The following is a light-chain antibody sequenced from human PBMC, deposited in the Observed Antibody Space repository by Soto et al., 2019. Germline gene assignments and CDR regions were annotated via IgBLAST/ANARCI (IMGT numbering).Light chain of an antibody. J-gene: IGKJ1*01. Sequence: DIQMTQSPSTLSASVVDRVTITCRASQSIRSWLAWYQQKPGKAPKLLIYKASSLESGVPSRFSSSGSGTEFTHTITRLQPDDFVTYNCQHYNRYPWTFGQGTTVDI. CDR1: QSIRSW. V-gene: IGKV1-5*03. CDR2: KAS. CDR3: QHYNRYPWT.